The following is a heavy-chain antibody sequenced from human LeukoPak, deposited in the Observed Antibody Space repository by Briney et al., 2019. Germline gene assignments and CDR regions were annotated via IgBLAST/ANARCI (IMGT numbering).Heavy chain of an antibody. J-gene: IGHJ5*02. CDR3: ARRPGGNTYGYWFDP. D-gene: IGHD5-18*01. CDR1: GGSISSSSYY. CDR2: IYYSGST. V-gene: IGHV4-39*01. Sequence: PSETLSLTCSVSGGSISSSSYYWGWIRQPPGKGLEWIGNIYYSGSTYYIPSLKSRVTISVDTSKSQFSLKLSSVTAADTAVYYCARRPGGNTYGYWFDPWGQGTLVTVSS.